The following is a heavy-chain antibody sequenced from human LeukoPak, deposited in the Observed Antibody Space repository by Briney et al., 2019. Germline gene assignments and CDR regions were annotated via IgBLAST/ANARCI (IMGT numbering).Heavy chain of an antibody. Sequence: NPSETLSLTCTVSGRSINSYYWSWIRQPPGEGLEWIGYIYYSGSTNYNPSLKSRVTISVDTSKNQFSLKLSSVTAADTAVYYCATLRYCGGGSCFPKYFQHWGQGTLVTVSS. CDR3: ATLRYCGGGSCFPKYFQH. D-gene: IGHD2-15*01. CDR1: GRSINSYY. CDR2: IYYSGST. V-gene: IGHV4-59*08. J-gene: IGHJ1*01.